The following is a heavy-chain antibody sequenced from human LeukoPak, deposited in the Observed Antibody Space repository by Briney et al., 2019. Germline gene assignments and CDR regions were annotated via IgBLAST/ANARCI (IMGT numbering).Heavy chain of an antibody. CDR1: GGSISSSPYF. CDR2: ISYSGST. J-gene: IGHJ4*02. D-gene: IGHD4-11*01. Sequence: SETLSLTCTVSGGSISSSPYFWGWFRQPPGKGLECIGSISYSGSTYYNPSLRSRVTISVDASRSQFSLKLSSVTAADTAVYYCARGFYSPHYWGQGTLVSVSS. V-gene: IGHV4-39*07. CDR3: ARGFYSPHY.